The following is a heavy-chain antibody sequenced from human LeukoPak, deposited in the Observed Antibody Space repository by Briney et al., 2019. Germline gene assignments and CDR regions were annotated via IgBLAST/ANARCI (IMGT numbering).Heavy chain of an antibody. CDR3: ARGPLSDSSGWIYGMDV. Sequence: ASVKVSCKASGYTFTSYGISWVRQAPGQGLEWMGRINPNSGGTNYAQKFQGRVTMTRDTSISTAYMELSRLRSDDTAVYYCARGPLSDSSGWIYGMDVWGQGTTVTVSS. V-gene: IGHV1-2*06. D-gene: IGHD6-19*01. CDR2: INPNSGGT. J-gene: IGHJ6*02. CDR1: GYTFTSYG.